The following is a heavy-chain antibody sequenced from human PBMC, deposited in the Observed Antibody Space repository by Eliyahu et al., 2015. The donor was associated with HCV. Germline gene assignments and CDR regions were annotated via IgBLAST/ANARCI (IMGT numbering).Heavy chain of an antibody. CDR2: INHSGST. J-gene: IGHJ4*02. V-gene: IGHV4-34*01. D-gene: IGHD6-19*01. CDR3: ATSASPGGSGWSN. Sequence: CGSSFSGYYWSWIRQPPGKGLEWIGEINHSGSTNYNPSLKSRVTISVDTSKNQFSLKLNSVTAADTAVYYCATSASPGGSGWSNWGQGTLVTVSS. CDR1: GSSFSGYY.